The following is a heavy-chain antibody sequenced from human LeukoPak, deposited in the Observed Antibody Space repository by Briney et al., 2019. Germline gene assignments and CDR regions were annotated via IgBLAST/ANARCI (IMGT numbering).Heavy chain of an antibody. Sequence: GGTLRLPCAASGFTVSTNDMSWVLKAPGKGPEWVSVIYSGGSTYYTDSVKGRFTISRDNSKNTEYLQMNSVRTEDTAVYYCARRQYVDDWGQGTLVTVSS. J-gene: IGHJ4*02. CDR1: GFTVSTND. CDR3: ARRQYVDD. CDR2: IYSGGST. V-gene: IGHV3-66*04.